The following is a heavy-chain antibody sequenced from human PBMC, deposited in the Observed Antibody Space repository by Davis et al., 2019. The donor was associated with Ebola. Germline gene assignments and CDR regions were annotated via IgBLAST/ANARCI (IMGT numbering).Heavy chain of an antibody. CDR3: ARGGPPFSIFDY. Sequence: SEKGRFTISRDNSKNTLFLQMNSLRAEDTAVYYCARGGPPFSIFDYWGQGTLVTVSS. D-gene: IGHD3-16*01. V-gene: IGHV3-23*01. J-gene: IGHJ4*02.